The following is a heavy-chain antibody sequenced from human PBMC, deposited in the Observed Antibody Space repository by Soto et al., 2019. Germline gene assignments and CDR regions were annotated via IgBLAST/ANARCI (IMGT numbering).Heavy chain of an antibody. J-gene: IGHJ2*01. D-gene: IGHD3-10*01. CDR3: ARVSPGWYFDL. V-gene: IGHV3-7*01. CDR2: IKQDGSEK. CDR1: GFTFSSYW. Sequence: EVQLVESGGGLVQPGGSLRLSCAASGFTFSSYWMSWVRQAPGKGLEWVANIKQDGSEKYYVDSVKGRFTISRDNAKNSLYLKMNSLISEDTAVYYCARVSPGWYFDLWGRGTLVTVSS.